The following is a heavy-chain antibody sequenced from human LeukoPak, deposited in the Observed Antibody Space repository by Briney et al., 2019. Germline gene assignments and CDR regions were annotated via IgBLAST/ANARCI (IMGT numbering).Heavy chain of an antibody. V-gene: IGHV4-59*08. D-gene: IGHD2-2*01. CDR2: IYLSGYS. CDR3: ARRRQISTYSPYAFDL. Sequence: SETLSLTCTVSGDSMSHSYWSWIRQPPGKGLEWLGNIYLSGYSNSNPSLKGRDTISIDPSNNHFSLRLTSVTAADTAVYYCARRRQISTYSPYAFDLWSQGTMVTVSS. J-gene: IGHJ3*01. CDR1: GDSMSHSY.